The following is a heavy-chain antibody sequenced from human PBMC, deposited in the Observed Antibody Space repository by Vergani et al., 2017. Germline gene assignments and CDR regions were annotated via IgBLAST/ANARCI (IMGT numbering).Heavy chain of an antibody. Sequence: EVQLLESGGGLVQPGGSLRLSCAASGFTFSSYAMSWVRQAPGKGLEWVSGISGSGGSTYYADSVKGRFTISRDSSKNTLYLQMNSLRAEDTAVYYCAKDLSAGLYYYYGMDVWGQGTTVTVSS. D-gene: IGHD6-13*01. V-gene: IGHV3-23*01. CDR1: GFTFSSYA. CDR2: ISGSGGST. CDR3: AKDLSAGLYYYYGMDV. J-gene: IGHJ6*02.